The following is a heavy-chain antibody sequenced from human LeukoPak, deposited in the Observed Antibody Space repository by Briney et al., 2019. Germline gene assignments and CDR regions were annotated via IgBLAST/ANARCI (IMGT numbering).Heavy chain of an antibody. CDR3: ARVTPKYCSGGSCHAFDI. V-gene: IGHV1-18*01. CDR1: GYTFTSYG. J-gene: IGHJ3*02. Sequence: ASVKVSCKASGYTFTSYGISWVRQAPGQGLEWMGWISAYNGNTNYAQKLQGRVTMTTDTSTSTAYMELRSLRSDDTAVYYCARVTPKYCSGGSCHAFDIWGQGTMVTVPS. CDR2: ISAYNGNT. D-gene: IGHD2-15*01.